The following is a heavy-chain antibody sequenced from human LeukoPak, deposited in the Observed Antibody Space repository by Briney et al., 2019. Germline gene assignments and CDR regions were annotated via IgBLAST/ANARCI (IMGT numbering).Heavy chain of an antibody. J-gene: IGHJ4*02. Sequence: PGGSLRLSCAASGFTFSSYAMHWVRQAPGKGLEYVSAISSNGGSTYYANSVKGRFTISRDNSKNTLYLQMGSLRAEDMAVYYCARDLDLTVTMLLSYWGQGTLVTVSS. CDR2: ISSNGGST. CDR3: ARDLDLTVTMLLSY. D-gene: IGHD4-17*01. V-gene: IGHV3-64*01. CDR1: GFTFSSYA.